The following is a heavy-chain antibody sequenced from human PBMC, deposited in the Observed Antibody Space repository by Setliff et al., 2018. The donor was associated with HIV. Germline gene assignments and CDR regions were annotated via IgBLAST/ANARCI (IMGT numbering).Heavy chain of an antibody. CDR1: GFTFSSYA. CDR2: ISGSGGST. D-gene: IGHD6-19*01. V-gene: IGHV3-23*01. J-gene: IGHJ4*02. Sequence: GGSLRLSCAASGFTFSSYAMSWVRQAPGKGLEWVSAISGSGGSTYYADSLKGRFTISRDNSKNTLFLQMNSLRTEDTAVYYCAKNFYSSPWSPLDYWGQGTLVTVSS. CDR3: AKNFYSSPWSPLDY.